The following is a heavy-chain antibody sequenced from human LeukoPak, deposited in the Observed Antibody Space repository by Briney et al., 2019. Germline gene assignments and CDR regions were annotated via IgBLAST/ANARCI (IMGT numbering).Heavy chain of an antibody. J-gene: IGHJ4*02. CDR3: ARVVESYGYYFDY. CDR1: GGTFSSYA. D-gene: IGHD5-18*01. V-gene: IGHV1-69*13. CDR2: IIPIFGTA. Sequence: SVKVSCKASGGTFSSYAISWVRQAPGQGLEWMGGIIPIFGTANYAQKFQGRVTITADESTSTAYMELSSLRSEDTAVYYSARVVESYGYYFDYWGQGTLVTVSS.